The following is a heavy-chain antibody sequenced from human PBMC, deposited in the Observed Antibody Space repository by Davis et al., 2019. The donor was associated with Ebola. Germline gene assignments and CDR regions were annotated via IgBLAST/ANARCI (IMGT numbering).Heavy chain of an antibody. J-gene: IGHJ4*02. CDR2: FTPEDGES. Sequence: ASAKVSCNVSDYPLCEISMHCVRHAPAIGLEWLGNFTPEDGESIYAQKFQGRVTMTEDTSTNNAYMELSSLRSEDTAVYYCTVGGIGGMGDYWGQGTLVTVSS. V-gene: IGHV1-24*01. CDR3: TVGGIGGMGDY. D-gene: IGHD3-10*01. CDR1: DYPLCEIS.